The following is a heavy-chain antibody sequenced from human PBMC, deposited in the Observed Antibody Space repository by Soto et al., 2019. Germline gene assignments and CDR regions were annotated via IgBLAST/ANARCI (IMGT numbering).Heavy chain of an antibody. Sequence: SVKVSCKASGGTLSSYAINWVRQAPGQGLEWMGGIVPIFGTTNYAQKFQGRVTITADESTSTAYMELSSLRSEDTAVYYCARPIKYYDSRSGYPPFAYWVQGTLVTVSS. D-gene: IGHD3-3*01. CDR3: ARPIKYYDSRSGYPPFAY. V-gene: IGHV1-69*13. CDR2: IVPIFGTT. CDR1: GGTLSSYA. J-gene: IGHJ4*02.